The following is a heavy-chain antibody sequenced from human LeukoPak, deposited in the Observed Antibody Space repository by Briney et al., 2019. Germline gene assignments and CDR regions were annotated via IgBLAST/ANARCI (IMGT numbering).Heavy chain of an antibody. J-gene: IGHJ4*02. CDR2: VHRSGNT. Sequence: PSETLSLTCSVSGGSISTYYWSWIRQPAGKGLEWIGRVHRSGNTNYNPSLQSRVTMSVDTSKNQISLKLSSVTAADTAVYYCARHGEAAGIDYWGQGTLVTVSS. D-gene: IGHD6-13*01. CDR1: GGSISTYY. CDR3: ARHGEAAGIDY. V-gene: IGHV4-4*07.